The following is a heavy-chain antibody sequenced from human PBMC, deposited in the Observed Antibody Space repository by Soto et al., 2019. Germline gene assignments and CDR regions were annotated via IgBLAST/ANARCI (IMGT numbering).Heavy chain of an antibody. D-gene: IGHD3-16*02. CDR3: AKASTYEYVWGSYRYYFDY. V-gene: IGHV3-23*01. Sequence: GGSLRLSCAASGFTFNTYAMSWVRQAPGKGLEWVSGVSGSGDRTHYADSVKGRFTISRDNSKNTLSLQMNSLRAEDTAVYYCAKASTYEYVWGSYRYYFDYWGQGTVVTVSS. CDR1: GFTFNTYA. CDR2: VSGSGDRT. J-gene: IGHJ4*02.